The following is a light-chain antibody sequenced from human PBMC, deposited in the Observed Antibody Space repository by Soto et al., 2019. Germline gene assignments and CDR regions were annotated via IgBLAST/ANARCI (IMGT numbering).Light chain of an antibody. CDR1: QSVSSN. CDR3: QQYNNWLT. CDR2: GAS. J-gene: IGKJ4*01. Sequence: EIVMTHSPATLSVSPGEGATLSCRASQSVSSNLSWYHQKPGQAPRLLIYGASTRATGIPARFSGSGSGTEFPLPISSLQSEDFAVYYCQQYNNWLTFGGGTKVEIK. V-gene: IGKV3D-15*01.